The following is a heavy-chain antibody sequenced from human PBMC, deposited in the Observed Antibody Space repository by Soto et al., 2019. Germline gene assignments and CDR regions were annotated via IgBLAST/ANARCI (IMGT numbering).Heavy chain of an antibody. Sequence: SETLSLTCTVSGGSMSSYYWSWIRQPPGKGLEWIGYIYYSGSTIYNPSLKSRVTISVDTSKNQFSLKLSSVTAADTAVYYCARYGSGSSMWFDPWGQVTLVTVS. D-gene: IGHD3-10*01. V-gene: IGHV4-59*01. CDR3: ARYGSGSSMWFDP. J-gene: IGHJ5*02. CDR2: IYYSGST. CDR1: GGSMSSYY.